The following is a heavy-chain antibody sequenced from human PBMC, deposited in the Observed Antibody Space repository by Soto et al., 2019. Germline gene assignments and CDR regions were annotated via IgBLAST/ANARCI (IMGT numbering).Heavy chain of an antibody. V-gene: IGHV4-39*01. CDR2: IYYSGST. CDR1: GGSISSSSYY. D-gene: IGHD1-26*01. J-gene: IGHJ4*02. Sequence: SETLSLTCTVSGGSISSSSYYWGWIRQPPGKGLEWIGSIYYSGSTYYNPSLKSRVTISVDTSKNQFSLKLSSVTAADTTVYYCARLRARKLYLVGATGDYWGQGTLVTVSS. CDR3: ARLRARKLYLVGATGDY.